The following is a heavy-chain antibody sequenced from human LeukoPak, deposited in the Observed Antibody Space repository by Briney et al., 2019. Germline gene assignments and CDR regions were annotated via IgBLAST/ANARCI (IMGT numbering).Heavy chain of an antibody. CDR1: GGSISSGGYY. CDR3: ARDPLPTTARGY. CDR2: IYYSGST. J-gene: IGHJ4*02. Sequence: PSETLSLTCTVSGGSISSGGYYWSWIRQHPGKGLEWIGYIYYSGSTYYNPSLKSRVTISVDTSKNQFSLKLSSVTAADTAVYYCARDPLPTTARGYWGQGTLVTVSS. D-gene: IGHD1-26*01. V-gene: IGHV4-31*03.